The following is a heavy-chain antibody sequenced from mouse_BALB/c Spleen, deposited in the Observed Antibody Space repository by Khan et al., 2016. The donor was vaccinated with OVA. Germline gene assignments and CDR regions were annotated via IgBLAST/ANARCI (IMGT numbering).Heavy chain of an antibody. CDR2: ISYSGST. CDR3: ARRAYYGTWYFDV. D-gene: IGHD2-1*01. V-gene: IGHV3-2*02. J-gene: IGHJ1*01. CDR1: GYSITSDYA. Sequence: EVKLEVSGPGLVKPSQSLSLTCTVTGYSITSDYAWNWIRQFPGNKLEWMGYISYSGSTSYNPSLKSRISLTRDTSKNQFFLQLSSVTTEDTATYYCARRAYYGTWYFDVWGAGTTVTVSS.